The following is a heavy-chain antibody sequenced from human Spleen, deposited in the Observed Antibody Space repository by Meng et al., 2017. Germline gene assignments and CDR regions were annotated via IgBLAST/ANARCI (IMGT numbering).Heavy chain of an antibody. D-gene: IGHD3-10*01. CDR2: INSDGIIT. CDR1: GFTSSNYW. V-gene: IGHV3-74*01. CDR3: ARGVKGSNCFDP. Sequence: GESLKISCAASGFTSSNYWMYWVRQAPGKRLVWVLRINSDGIITTYADSVKGRFTISRDNAKNTLFLLMDSLRAEDTAVYYCARGVKGSNCFDPWGQGTPVTVSS. J-gene: IGHJ5*02.